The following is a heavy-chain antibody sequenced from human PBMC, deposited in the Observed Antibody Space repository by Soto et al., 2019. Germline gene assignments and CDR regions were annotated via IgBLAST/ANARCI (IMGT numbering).Heavy chain of an antibody. CDR1: GYTFTSYY. CDR2: INPSGGST. V-gene: IGHV1-46*03. Sequence: QVQLVQSGAEVKKPGASVKVSCKASGYTFTSYYMHWVRQAPGQGLKWMGIINPSGGSTSYAQKFQGRVTMTRDTSTSTVYMELSSLRSEDTAVYYCARKAVGYCSSTSCYAGAFDIWGQGTMVTVSS. CDR3: ARKAVGYCSSTSCYAGAFDI. D-gene: IGHD2-2*01. J-gene: IGHJ3*02.